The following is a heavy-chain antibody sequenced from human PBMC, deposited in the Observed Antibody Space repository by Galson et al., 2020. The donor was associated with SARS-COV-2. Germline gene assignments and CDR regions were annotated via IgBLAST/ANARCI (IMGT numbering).Heavy chain of an antibody. CDR2: IWYDGSYQ. Sequence: GESLKISCAASGFTFSNYGMHWVRQAPGKGLEWVALIWYDGSYQSYIDSVKGRFTVSRDNSKNTLYLQMNSLRADDTAVYYCARGPGDMDVWGKGTTVTIS. D-gene: IGHD2-2*01. V-gene: IGHV3-33*01. CDR1: GFTFSNYG. J-gene: IGHJ6*03. CDR3: ARGPGDMDV.